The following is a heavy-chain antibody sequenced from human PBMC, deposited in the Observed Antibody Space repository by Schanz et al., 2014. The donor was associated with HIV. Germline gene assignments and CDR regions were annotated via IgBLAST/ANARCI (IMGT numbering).Heavy chain of an antibody. J-gene: IGHJ4*02. V-gene: IGHV3-23*01. Sequence: EVQLLESGGGLEQPGGSLRLSCAASGFTFGDYPMSWVRQAPGKGLEWLSTLSGSGDRTYYADSVKGRVTISRDNSKNTLYLQMNSLRVEDTAVYYCAKADEIRHFDWYHPPFDSWGQGTLVTVSS. CDR1: GFTFGDYP. CDR3: AKADEIRHFDWYHPPFDS. D-gene: IGHD3-9*01. CDR2: LSGSGDRT.